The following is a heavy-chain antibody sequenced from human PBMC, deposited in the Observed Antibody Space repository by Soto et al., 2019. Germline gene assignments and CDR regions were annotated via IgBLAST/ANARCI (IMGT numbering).Heavy chain of an antibody. J-gene: IGHJ5*02. V-gene: IGHV3-30-3*01. Sequence: QVRLVESGGGVVQPGRSLRLSCTASGFSFSSYAMYWFRQPPGKGLEWVAVISHGGINKHYAASVKGRVTVSRDNSNHSLDLQLNSRRGEDTAMYYCARDMYGCDYFVQWFAPWGQGTLVTVSS. D-gene: IGHD4-17*01. CDR3: ARDMYGCDYFVQWFAP. CDR2: ISHGGINK. CDR1: GFSFSSYA.